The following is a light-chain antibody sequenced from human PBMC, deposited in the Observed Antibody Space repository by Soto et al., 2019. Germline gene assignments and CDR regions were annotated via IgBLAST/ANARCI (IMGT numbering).Light chain of an antibody. CDR2: AAS. CDR3: QQLSTYPST. CDR1: QGIGSY. Sequence: IQLTPSPSSLSASVGDRVTITCRASQGIGSYLAWYQQKPGEAPKLLIFAASTLQSGVPSRFSGSGSGTDFTLTIGSLQAEDFATYYCQQLSTYPSTFGGGTKVDIK. V-gene: IGKV1-9*01. J-gene: IGKJ4*01.